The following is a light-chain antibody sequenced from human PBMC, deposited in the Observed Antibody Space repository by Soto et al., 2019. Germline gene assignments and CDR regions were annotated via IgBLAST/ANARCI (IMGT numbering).Light chain of an antibody. V-gene: IGLV1-44*01. Sequence: QSALTQPPSASGTPGQRVTISCSGSSSNIGSKTVNWYQQLPGTAPKLLIYGSDQRPSGVPDRFSGSKSGTSASLAISGLQSEDEADYYCAAWDDSLNGYVFGTGTKVNVL. J-gene: IGLJ1*01. CDR1: SSNIGSKT. CDR2: GSD. CDR3: AAWDDSLNGYV.